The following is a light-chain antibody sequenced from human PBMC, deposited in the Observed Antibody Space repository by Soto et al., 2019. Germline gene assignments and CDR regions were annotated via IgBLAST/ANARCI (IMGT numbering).Light chain of an antibody. CDR1: SSDVGGYNF. CDR2: DVN. Sequence: QSALTQPASVSGSPGQSITISCTGTSSDVGGYNFVSWYQHHPGKAPKLIIYDVNNRPSGVSNRFSGSKSGNTASLTISGLQAEDEADYYCTLYTTISTYVFGTGTKVTVL. J-gene: IGLJ1*01. CDR3: TLYTTISTYV. V-gene: IGLV2-14*03.